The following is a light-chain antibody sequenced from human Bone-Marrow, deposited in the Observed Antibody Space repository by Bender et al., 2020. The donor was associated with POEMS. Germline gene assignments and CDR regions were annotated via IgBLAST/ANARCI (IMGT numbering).Light chain of an antibody. CDR1: SSDIGFSRY. Sequence: QSALTQPASVSGSPGQSITISCLGTSSDIGFSRYVSWYQQHPGKAPKLIIYDVRNRPSGVSDRFSGSKSGNTASLTISGLQAEDEADYYCSSSASGTWVFGGGTKLTVL. V-gene: IGLV2-14*01. CDR2: DVR. CDR3: SSSASGTWV. J-gene: IGLJ3*02.